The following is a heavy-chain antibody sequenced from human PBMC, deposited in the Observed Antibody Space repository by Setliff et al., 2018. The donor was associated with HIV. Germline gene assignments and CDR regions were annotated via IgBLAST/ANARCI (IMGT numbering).Heavy chain of an antibody. V-gene: IGHV4-38-2*01. CDR3: AKPRRVSSRAWYWFDI. J-gene: IGHJ5*02. CDR2: IYQSGSI. CDR1: GYSINSGFS. Sequence: SETLSLTCAATGYSINSGFSRAWIRQPPGQGQQWIGSIYQSGSIHYNPALQSRVTISVDSSKNQFSVNLFSVTAADTAVYYCAKPRRVSSRAWYWFDIWGQGPLLTDSS. D-gene: IGHD2-15*01.